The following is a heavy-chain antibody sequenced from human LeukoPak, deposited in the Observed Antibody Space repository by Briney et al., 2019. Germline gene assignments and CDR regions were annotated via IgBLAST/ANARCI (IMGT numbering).Heavy chain of an antibody. CDR1: GGSIGSYY. J-gene: IGHJ4*02. D-gene: IGHD4-17*01. Sequence: SETLSLTCTVSGGSIGSYYWSWIRQPPGKGLEWIGYIYDSGSTNYNPSLKSRVTISVDTSKNQFSLKLSSVTAADTAVYYCARTDGDFLDYWGQETLVTVSS. CDR2: IYDSGST. V-gene: IGHV4-59*01. CDR3: ARTDGDFLDY.